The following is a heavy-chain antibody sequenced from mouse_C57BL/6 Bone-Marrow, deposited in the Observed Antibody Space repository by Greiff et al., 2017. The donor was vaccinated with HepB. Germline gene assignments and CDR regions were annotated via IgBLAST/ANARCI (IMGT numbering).Heavy chain of an antibody. V-gene: IGHV1-74*01. D-gene: IGHD1-1*01. CDR2: IHPSDSDT. CDR1: GYTFTSYW. J-gene: IGHJ4*01. Sequence: QVQLKQPGAELVKPGASVKVSCKASGYTFTSYWMHWVKQRPGQGLEWIGRIHPSDSDTNYNQKFKGKATLTVDKSSSTAYMQLSSLTSEDSAVYYCAMKQRVYYYGSSYEDAMDYWGQGTSVTVSS. CDR3: AMKQRVYYYGSSYEDAMDY.